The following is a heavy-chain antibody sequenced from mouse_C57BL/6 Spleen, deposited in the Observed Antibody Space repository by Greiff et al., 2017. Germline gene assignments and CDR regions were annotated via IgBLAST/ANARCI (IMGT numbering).Heavy chain of an antibody. V-gene: IGHV2-2*01. Sequence: VQLQQSGPGLVQPSQSLSITCTVSGFSLTSYGVHWVRQSPGKGLEWLGVIWSGGSSDYNAAFISRLSISKDNSKSQVFFKMNSLQAVDTAIYYCATNYYGSSYFAYWGQGTLVTVSA. J-gene: IGHJ3*01. D-gene: IGHD1-1*01. CDR2: IWSGGSS. CDR3: ATNYYGSSYFAY. CDR1: GFSLTSYG.